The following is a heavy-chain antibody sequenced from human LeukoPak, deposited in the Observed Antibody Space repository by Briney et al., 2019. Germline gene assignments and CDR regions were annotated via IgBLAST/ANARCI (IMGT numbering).Heavy chain of an antibody. CDR3: AREGIQLWESNWFDP. D-gene: IGHD5-18*01. V-gene: IGHV4-39*07. CDR2: IYYSGST. Sequence: SDTLSLPCSVSGGPIRSSSYYWGWIRRPPGKGVEWFGCIYYSGSTYSNPSLKSRVTISVDTSKNQFSLKLSSVTAADTAVYYCAREGIQLWESNWFDPWGQGTLVTVSS. J-gene: IGHJ5*02. CDR1: GGPIRSSSYY.